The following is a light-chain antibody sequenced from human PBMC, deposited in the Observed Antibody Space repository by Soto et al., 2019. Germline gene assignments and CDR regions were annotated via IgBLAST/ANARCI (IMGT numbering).Light chain of an antibody. J-gene: IGKJ1*01. CDR2: GAS. V-gene: IGKV3-20*01. CDR3: QQYGSSPPWT. CDR1: QSVSSY. Sequence: EIVLTQSPATLSLSPGERSTLSCRASQSVSSYLAWYQQKPGQAPRLLIYGASRRATGIPDRFSGGQSGTDFTLTISRLEPEDFAVYYCQQYGSSPPWTFGQGTKVDI.